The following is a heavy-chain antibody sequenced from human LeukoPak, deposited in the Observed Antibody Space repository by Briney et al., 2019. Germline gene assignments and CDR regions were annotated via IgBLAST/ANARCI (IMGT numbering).Heavy chain of an antibody. D-gene: IGHD1-26*01. Sequence: GGSLRLSCAASGFTFSSYAMSWVRQAPGKGLEWVSSISGGGGSTYHADSVKGRFTISRDNSKNTLYLQMNSLRAEDTAVYYCAKDAYSTSPYYFDYWGQGTLVTVSS. J-gene: IGHJ4*02. CDR1: GFTFSSYA. CDR2: ISGGGGST. V-gene: IGHV3-23*01. CDR3: AKDAYSTSPYYFDY.